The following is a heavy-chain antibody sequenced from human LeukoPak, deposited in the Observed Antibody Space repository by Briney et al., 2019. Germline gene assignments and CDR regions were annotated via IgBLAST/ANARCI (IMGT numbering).Heavy chain of an antibody. CDR1: GYTFTGYY. J-gene: IGHJ5*02. V-gene: IGHV1-46*01. CDR3: AREGAYYDSSGYYDNWFDP. D-gene: IGHD3-22*01. CDR2: INPSGGST. Sequence: ASVKVSCKASGYTFTGYYMHWVRQAPGQGLEWMGIINPSGGSTSYAQKFQGRVTMTRDTSTSTVYMELSSLRSEDTAVYYCAREGAYYDSSGYYDNWFDPWGQGTLVTVSS.